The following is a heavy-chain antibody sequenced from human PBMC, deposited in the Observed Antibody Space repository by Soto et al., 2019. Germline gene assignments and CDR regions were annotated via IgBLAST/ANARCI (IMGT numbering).Heavy chain of an antibody. CDR3: ARATKKYCSSTSCYAHDY. D-gene: IGHD2-2*01. J-gene: IGHJ4*02. Sequence: QVQLVQSGAEVKKPGSSVKVSCKASGGTFSSYTISWVRQAPRQGLEWMGRIIPILGIANYEQKFQGRVTITADKSTSTAYMELSSLRSEDTAVYYCARATKKYCSSTSCYAHDYWGQGTLVTVSS. CDR1: GGTFSSYT. V-gene: IGHV1-69*02. CDR2: IIPILGIA.